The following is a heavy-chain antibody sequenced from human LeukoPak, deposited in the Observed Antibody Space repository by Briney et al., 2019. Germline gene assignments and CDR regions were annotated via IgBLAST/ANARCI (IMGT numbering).Heavy chain of an antibody. Sequence: SETLSLTCTVSGGSISSYYWSWIRQPAGKGLEWIGRIYTSGSTNYNPSLKSRVTMSVDTSKNQFSLKLSSVTAADTAVYYCAREASVACYYYYMDVWGKGTTVTVSS. CDR2: IYTSGST. CDR3: AREASVACYYYYMDV. J-gene: IGHJ6*03. D-gene: IGHD4-23*01. CDR1: GGSISSYY. V-gene: IGHV4-4*07.